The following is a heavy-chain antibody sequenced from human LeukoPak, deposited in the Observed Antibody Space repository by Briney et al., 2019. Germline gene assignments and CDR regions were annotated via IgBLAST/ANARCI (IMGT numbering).Heavy chain of an antibody. Sequence: GGSLRLSCAASGFTFSGSAMHWVRQASGKGLEWVGRIRSKANSYATAYAASVKGRFTISRDDSKNTAYLQMNSLKTEDTAVYYCTRRRYYDSSGYAFDIWGQGTMVTVSS. D-gene: IGHD3-22*01. CDR3: TRRRYYDSSGYAFDI. V-gene: IGHV3-73*01. J-gene: IGHJ3*02. CDR2: IRSKANSYAT. CDR1: GFTFSGSA.